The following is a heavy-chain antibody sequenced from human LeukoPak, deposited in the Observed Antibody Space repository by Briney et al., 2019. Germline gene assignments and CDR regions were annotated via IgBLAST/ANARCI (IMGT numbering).Heavy chain of an antibody. D-gene: IGHD4-17*01. Sequence: SETLSLTCTVSGGSISSGGYYWSWIRQHPGKGLEWIGYIYYSGSTYYNPSPKSRVTISVDTSKNQFSLKLSSVTAADTAVYYCASKAVTTSYFDYWGQGTLVTVSS. CDR1: GGSISSGGYY. CDR3: ASKAVTTSYFDY. V-gene: IGHV4-31*03. J-gene: IGHJ4*02. CDR2: IYYSGST.